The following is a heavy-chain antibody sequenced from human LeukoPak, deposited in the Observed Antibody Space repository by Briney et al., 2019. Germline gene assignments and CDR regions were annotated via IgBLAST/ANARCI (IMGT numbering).Heavy chain of an antibody. J-gene: IGHJ4*02. CDR3: ARAMRDSGGTSSIDF. CDR2: INHSGSA. V-gene: IGHV4-34*01. CDR1: GGSFSGYY. Sequence: SETLSLTCAVYGGSFSGYYWSWIRQPAGKGLEWIGEINHSGSADYNPSLKSRLTISVDTSKNQFSLNLNSVTAADAAVYYCARAMRDSGGTSSIDFWGQGTLVTVSS. D-gene: IGHD2-15*01.